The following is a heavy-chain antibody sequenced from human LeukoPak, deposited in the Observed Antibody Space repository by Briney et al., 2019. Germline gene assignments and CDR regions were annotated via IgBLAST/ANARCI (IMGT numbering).Heavy chain of an antibody. CDR3: ARSNLNYDSSGYYY. J-gene: IGHJ4*02. CDR1: GYSISSGYY. V-gene: IGHV4-59*01. CDR2: IYYSGST. Sequence: SETLSLTCTVSGYSISSGYYWSWIRQPPGKGLEWIGYIYYSGSTNYNPSLKSRVTISVDTSKNQFSLKLSSVTAADTAVYYCARSNLNYDSSGYYYWGQGTLVTVSS. D-gene: IGHD3-22*01.